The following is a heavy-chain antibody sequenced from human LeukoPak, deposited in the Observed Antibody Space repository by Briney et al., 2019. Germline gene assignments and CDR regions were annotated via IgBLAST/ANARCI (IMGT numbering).Heavy chain of an antibody. CDR1: GGSISSSNW. CDR3: ARGRSSSWYYLFDY. J-gene: IGHJ4*02. Sequence: SGTLSLTCAVSGGSISSSNWWSWVRQPPGKGLEWIGEIYHSGSTNYNPSLKSRVTISVDKSKNQFSLKLSSVTAADTAVYYCARGRSSSWYYLFDYWGQGTLVTVSS. CDR2: IYHSGST. V-gene: IGHV4-4*02. D-gene: IGHD6-13*01.